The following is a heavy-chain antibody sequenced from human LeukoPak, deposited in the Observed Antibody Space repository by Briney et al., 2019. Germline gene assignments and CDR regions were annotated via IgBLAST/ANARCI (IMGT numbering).Heavy chain of an antibody. CDR1: GGSINSYY. Sequence: SETLSLTCTVSGGSINSYYWSWIRQPPGKGLEWIGYIYYSGSTNYNPSLKSRVTISVDTSKNQFSLKLSSVTAADTAVYYCARGHCSGGSCFYYFDYWGQGTLVTVSS. J-gene: IGHJ4*02. D-gene: IGHD2-15*01. V-gene: IGHV4-59*01. CDR3: ARGHCSGGSCFYYFDY. CDR2: IYYSGST.